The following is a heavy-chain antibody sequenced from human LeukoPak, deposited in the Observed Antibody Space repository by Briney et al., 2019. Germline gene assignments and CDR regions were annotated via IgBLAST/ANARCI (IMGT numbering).Heavy chain of an antibody. V-gene: IGHV3-23*01. J-gene: IGHJ4*02. Sequence: GGSLRLSCVASGFTFRLYAMNWVRQAPGKGLEWVSGIAGSGADTYYADSVKGRDTNYADSVKGRFTISRDNSKNTLYLQMNSLRAEDTAVYYCAREAGIAAAGSFDYWGQGTLVTVSS. CDR3: AREAGIAAAGSFDY. CDR1: GFTFRLYA. CDR2: IAGSGADT. D-gene: IGHD6-13*01.